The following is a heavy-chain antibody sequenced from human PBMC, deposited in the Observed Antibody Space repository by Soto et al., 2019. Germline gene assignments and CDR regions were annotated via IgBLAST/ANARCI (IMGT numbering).Heavy chain of an antibody. V-gene: IGHV3-23*01. CDR3: ARRASGGTYFDY. CDR2: ISGVDDST. D-gene: IGHD1-26*01. CDR1: VSFVNNYD. J-gene: IGHJ4*02. Sequence: EVQLLESGGGLLKPGGSLRLSCAVSVSFVNNYDNSWVRQAPGKGLEGVSGISGVDDSTSNADSVKGRLTNSRDNSKNTLFLQMNNLRAADTAVYYCARRASGGTYFDYWGQGTLVTVSS.